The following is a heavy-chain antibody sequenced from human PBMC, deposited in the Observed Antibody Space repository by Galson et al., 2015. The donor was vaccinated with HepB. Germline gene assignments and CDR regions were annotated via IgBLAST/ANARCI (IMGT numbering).Heavy chain of an antibody. CDR2: IKQDGSDI. CDR1: GFTFSSYW. V-gene: IGHV3-7*01. D-gene: IGHD3-22*01. Sequence: SLRLSCAASGFTFSSYWMTWVRQAPGKGLEWVANIKQDGSDIYYVDSVKGRFTISRANAKNSLFLQMNSLRAEDTAVYYCARVVAAIVPKSYYYDSRVYYPDYWGQGTLVTVSS. J-gene: IGHJ4*02. CDR3: ARVVAAIVPKSYYYDSRVYYPDY.